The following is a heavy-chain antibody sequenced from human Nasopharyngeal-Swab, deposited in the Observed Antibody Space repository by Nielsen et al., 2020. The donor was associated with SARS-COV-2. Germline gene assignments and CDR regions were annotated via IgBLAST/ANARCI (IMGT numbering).Heavy chain of an antibody. Sequence: ASAKVSCKASDYSSNKNTVSWVRQGPGQGLEWMGWIAGKNGNALYAETLQGRITMTTDTSTNKAYMELRSLRSDDTAVYYCATSATFGPGGAGDYWGQGTLVTVSS. J-gene: IGHJ4*02. D-gene: IGHD2-8*02. CDR2: IAGKNGNA. CDR1: DYSSNKNT. CDR3: ATSATFGPGGAGDY. V-gene: IGHV1-18*04.